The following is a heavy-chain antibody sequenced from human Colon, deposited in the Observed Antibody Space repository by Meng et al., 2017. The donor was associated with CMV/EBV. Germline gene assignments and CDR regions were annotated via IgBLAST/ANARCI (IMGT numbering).Heavy chain of an antibody. CDR1: GFTFSSYA. CDR3: ARQSGSYKNDY. V-gene: IGHV3-23*01. CDR2: ISGSGGST. J-gene: IGHJ4*02. D-gene: IGHD1-26*01. Sequence: GESLKISCAASGFTFSSYAMSWVRQAPGKGLEWVSAISGSGGSTYYADSVKGRFTISRDNSKNTLHLQMNSLRAEDTAVYYCARQSGSYKNDYWGQGTLVTVSS.